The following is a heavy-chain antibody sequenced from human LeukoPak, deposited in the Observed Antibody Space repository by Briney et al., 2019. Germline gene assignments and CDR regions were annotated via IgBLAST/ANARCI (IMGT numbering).Heavy chain of an antibody. V-gene: IGHV3-23*01. CDR1: GFPFSTYA. CDR2: ISATGDDT. J-gene: IGHJ1*01. Sequence: GGSLRLSCVASGFPFSTYAMSWVRQAPGKGLEWVSAISATGDDTYYADSVKGRFIISRDNSKNTFYLQMNSLRDEDTATYFCARPTFTERHFHHWGQGTLVTVSS. CDR3: ARPTFTERHFHH. D-gene: IGHD5-24*01.